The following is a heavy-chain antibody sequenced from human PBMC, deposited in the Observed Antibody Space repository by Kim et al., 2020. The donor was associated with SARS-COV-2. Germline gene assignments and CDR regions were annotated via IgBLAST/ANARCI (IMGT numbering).Heavy chain of an antibody. CDR1: GFTFDDYA. J-gene: IGHJ4*02. CDR2: ISWNSGSI. Sequence: GGSLRLSCAASGFTFDDYAMHWVRQAPGKGLEWVSGISWNSGSIGYADSVKGRFTISRDNAKNSLYLQMNSLRAEDTPLYYCAKDGAGWELGDCTNGVCYAFDYWGQGTLVTVSS. CDR3: AKDGAGWELGDCTNGVCYAFDY. V-gene: IGHV3-9*01. D-gene: IGHD2-8*01.